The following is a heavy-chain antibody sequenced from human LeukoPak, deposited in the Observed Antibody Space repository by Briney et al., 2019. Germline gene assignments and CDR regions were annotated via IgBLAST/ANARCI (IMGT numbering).Heavy chain of an antibody. J-gene: IGHJ5*02. V-gene: IGHV4-59*08. CDR1: GGSISSYY. CDR3: ARQGANNWFDP. D-gene: IGHD2-8*01. CDR2: IHYTGST. Sequence: PSETLSLTCTVSGGSISSYYWSWIRQPPGKGLEWIGYIHYTGSTNYNPSLKSRVTISVDTSKKQFSLKLSSVTAADTAVYYCARQGANNWFDPWGQGTLVTVSS.